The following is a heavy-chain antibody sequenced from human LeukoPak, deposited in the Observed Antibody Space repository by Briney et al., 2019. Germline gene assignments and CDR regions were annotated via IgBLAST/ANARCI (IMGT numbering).Heavy chain of an antibody. V-gene: IGHV1-8*01. CDR3: ARGHSSGWTPMGY. CDR2: LNPKSDDK. Sequence: ASVKISCKASGYTFTDYDIYWVRQATGQGLEWMGWLNPKSDDKGYVQKLQGRITMTRDTFISTVYMEMSSLTSEDTAVYYCARGHSSGWTPMGYWGQGALVTVSS. J-gene: IGHJ4*02. D-gene: IGHD6-19*01. CDR1: GYTFTDYD.